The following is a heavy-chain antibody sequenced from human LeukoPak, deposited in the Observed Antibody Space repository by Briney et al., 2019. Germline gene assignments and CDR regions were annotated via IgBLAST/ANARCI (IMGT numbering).Heavy chain of an antibody. V-gene: IGHV4-59*01. D-gene: IGHD6-13*01. Sequence: SETLSLTCTVSGGSISSYYWSWIRQPPGKGLEWIGYIYYSGSTNHNPSLKSRVTISVDTSKNQFSLKLSSVTAADTAVYYCARDPSSRWYSLWGQGTLVTVSS. CDR1: GGSISSYY. CDR3: ARDPSSRWYSL. J-gene: IGHJ4*02. CDR2: IYYSGST.